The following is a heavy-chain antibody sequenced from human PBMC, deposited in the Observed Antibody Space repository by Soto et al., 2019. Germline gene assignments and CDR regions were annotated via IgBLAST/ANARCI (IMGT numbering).Heavy chain of an antibody. CDR2: ISYDGSNK. V-gene: IGHV3-30*03. J-gene: IGHJ4*02. CDR3: ARVQGEQSGWFAFDY. CDR1: GFTFSSYG. D-gene: IGHD6-19*01. Sequence: SLRLSCAASGFTFSSYGMHWVRQAPGKGLEWVAVISYDGSNKYYADSVKGRFTISRDNAKNSLYLQMNSLRAEDTAVYYCARVQGEQSGWFAFDYWGQGSLVTVSS.